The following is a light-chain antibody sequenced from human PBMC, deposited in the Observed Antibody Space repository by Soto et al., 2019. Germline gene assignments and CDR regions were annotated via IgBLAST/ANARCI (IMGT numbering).Light chain of an antibody. CDR2: ADS. CDR1: QSVSGY. J-gene: IGKJ5*01. Sequence: EIVLAQSPATLSASPGDTATLTYRASQSVSGYIGWYQQKPGQAPRPIISADSNRATGSPARFRGSGSGTDFNLTISSLEPEDVAVYYCQQRYNWPITFGQGTRLEIK. CDR3: QQRYNWPIT. V-gene: IGKV3-11*01.